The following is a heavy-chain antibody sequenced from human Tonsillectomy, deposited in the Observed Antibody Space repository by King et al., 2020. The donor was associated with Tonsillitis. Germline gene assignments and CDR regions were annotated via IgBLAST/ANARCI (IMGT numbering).Heavy chain of an antibody. CDR1: GFTLSNYA. CDR2: ISNDGRNK. V-gene: IGHV3-30*04. D-gene: IGHD3-3*01. J-gene: IGHJ6*02. Sequence: VQLVESGGGVGQPGRSLRLSCAASGFTLSNYAMHWVRQAPGKGLEWVALISNDGRNKFYADSVKGRFTISRDNSKNTLYLQMNSLRVEDTAVYYCARDFWSGPVPLYCMDVWGQGTTVTVSS. CDR3: ARDFWSGPVPLYCMDV.